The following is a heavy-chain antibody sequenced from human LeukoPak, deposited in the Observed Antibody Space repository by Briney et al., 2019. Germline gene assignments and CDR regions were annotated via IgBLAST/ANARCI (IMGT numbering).Heavy chain of an antibody. CDR2: IAYDGSNE. CDR3: ARPSGSVTIFGVVDYLDY. J-gene: IGHJ4*02. Sequence: GGSLRLSCVVSGFTFTNYGMHWVRQAPGKGPDWVASIAYDGSNENYAESVKGRFTISRDNSKNTLYMQLNSLRAEDTAVYYCARPSGSVTIFGVVDYLDYWGQGSLVTVSS. V-gene: IGHV3-30*04. CDR1: GFTFTNYG. D-gene: IGHD3-3*01.